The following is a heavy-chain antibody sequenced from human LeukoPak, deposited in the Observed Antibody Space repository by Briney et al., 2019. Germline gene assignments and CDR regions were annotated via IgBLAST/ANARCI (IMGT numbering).Heavy chain of an antibody. CDR1: GFTFNSYA. V-gene: IGHV3-64*01. Sequence: GGSLRLSCAASGFTFNSYAMHWVRQAPGKKLEYVLAISSTGDSTYYANSVKGRFTISRDNSKSTLYLQMGSLRAEDMAVYYCASQHSGAYYDYWGQGTLVTVSS. CDR2: ISSTGDST. J-gene: IGHJ4*02. D-gene: IGHD3-22*01. CDR3: ASQHSGAYYDY.